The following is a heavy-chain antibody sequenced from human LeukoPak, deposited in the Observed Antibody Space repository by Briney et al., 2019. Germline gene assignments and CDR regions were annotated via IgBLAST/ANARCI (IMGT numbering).Heavy chain of an antibody. V-gene: IGHV3-7*01. D-gene: IGHD3-16*01. CDR2: IKQDGSLK. CDR1: GFTLSMYW. CDR3: AKDNTYDWDYIDH. Sequence: PGGSLRLSCAASGFTLSMYWMTWVRQAPGKGPEGVANIKQDGSLKYYVDSVKGRFTISRDNAENSLYLQMNSLRVEDTAVYYCAKDNTYDWDYIDHWGRGILVTVSS. J-gene: IGHJ4*02.